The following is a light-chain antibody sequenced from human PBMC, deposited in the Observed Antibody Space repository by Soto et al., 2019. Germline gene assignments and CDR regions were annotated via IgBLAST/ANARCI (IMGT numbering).Light chain of an antibody. Sequence: EIVLTQSPGTLSLSPGERATLSCSASQSVSSTYLAWYQQKPGQAPRLLIYGASSRATGIPDRFSGSGSVTAFTLTISRLAPEDFAVYSCEQYGSSPLTFGAGTKVEIK. CDR2: GAS. CDR3: EQYGSSPLT. CDR1: QSVSSTY. J-gene: IGKJ4*01. V-gene: IGKV3-20*01.